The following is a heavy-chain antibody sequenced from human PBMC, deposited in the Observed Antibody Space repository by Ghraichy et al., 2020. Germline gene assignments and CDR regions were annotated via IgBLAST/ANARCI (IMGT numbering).Heavy chain of an antibody. CDR2: FGADGRST. J-gene: IGHJ3*01. CDR1: DLSFDGYP. CDR3: AKEGGRLGEGAFDV. V-gene: IGHV3-23*01. Sequence: GGSLRLSCAASDLSFDGYPMSWVRQAPGKGLEWVSTFGADGRSTFYADSLKGRFTISRDESKTTMFLQMNNLRAEDTAIYYCAKEGGRLGEGAFDVWGQGTMVTVSS. D-gene: IGHD3-10*01.